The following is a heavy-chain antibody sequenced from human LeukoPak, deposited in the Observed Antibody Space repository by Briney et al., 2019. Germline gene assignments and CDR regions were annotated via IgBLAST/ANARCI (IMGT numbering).Heavy chain of an antibody. CDR2: INAGNGNT. Sequence: ALVKVSCKASGYTFTNYAMHWVRQALGQGLVWMGWINAGNGNTKYSQKFQGRVTITRDTSASTAYMELSSLRSEDTAVYYCARDDKASVTIDYWGQGTLVTVSS. D-gene: IGHD4-17*01. CDR3: ARDDKASVTIDY. V-gene: IGHV1-3*01. J-gene: IGHJ4*02. CDR1: GYTFTNYA.